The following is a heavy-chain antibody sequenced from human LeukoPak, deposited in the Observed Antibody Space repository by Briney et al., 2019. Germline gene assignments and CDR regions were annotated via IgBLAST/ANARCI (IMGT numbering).Heavy chain of an antibody. CDR3: ARVPLYSSGWYYFDY. D-gene: IGHD6-19*01. V-gene: IGHV3-7*01. Sequence: GGSLRLSCAASGFTFSSYWMSWVRQALGKGLEWVANIKQDGSEKYYVDSVKGRFTISRDNAKNSLYLQMNSLRAEDTAVYYCARVPLYSSGWYYFDYWGQGTLVTVSS. CDR1: GFTFSSYW. CDR2: IKQDGSEK. J-gene: IGHJ4*02.